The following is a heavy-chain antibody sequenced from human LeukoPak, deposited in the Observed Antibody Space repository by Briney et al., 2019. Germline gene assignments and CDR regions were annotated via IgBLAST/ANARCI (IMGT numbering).Heavy chain of an antibody. CDR1: GGSISDSSYY. D-gene: IGHD5-18*01. CDR2: IYYSGST. J-gene: IGHJ4*02. V-gene: IGHV4-61*05. Sequence: SETLSLTCTVSGGSISDSSYYWSWIRQPPGKGLEWIGYIYYSGSTNYNPSLKSRVTISVDTSKNQFSLKLSSVTAADTAVYYCARDVDTAMANGMSWDYWGQGTLVTVSS. CDR3: ARDVDTAMANGMSWDY.